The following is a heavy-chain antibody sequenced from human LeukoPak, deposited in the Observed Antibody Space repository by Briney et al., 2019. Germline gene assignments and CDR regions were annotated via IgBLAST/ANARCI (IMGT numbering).Heavy chain of an antibody. CDR1: GGSISSYY. CDR2: IYTSGST. J-gene: IGHJ4*02. D-gene: IGHD6-19*01. Sequence: SETLSLTCTVSGGSISSYYWSWIRQPAGKGLEWIGRIYTSGSTNYNPSLKSRVTMSVDTSKNQFSLKLSSVTAADTAVYYCARQLAVGGKAGFDYWGQGTLVTVSS. CDR3: ARQLAVGGKAGFDY. V-gene: IGHV4-4*07.